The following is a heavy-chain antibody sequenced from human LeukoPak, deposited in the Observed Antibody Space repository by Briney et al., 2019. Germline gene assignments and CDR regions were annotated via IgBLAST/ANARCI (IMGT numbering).Heavy chain of an antibody. D-gene: IGHD1-26*01. CDR1: GFTFSSYW. CDR3: ARDWQDTGAFDY. V-gene: IGHV3-74*01. J-gene: IGHJ4*02. Sequence: PGGSLRLSCAASGFTFSSYWMHWVRQAPGKGLVWVSRINSDGSSTSYADSVKGRFTISRDNAKNTLYLQMNGLRAEDTAVNYCARDWQDTGAFDYWGQGTLVTVSS. CDR2: INSDGSST.